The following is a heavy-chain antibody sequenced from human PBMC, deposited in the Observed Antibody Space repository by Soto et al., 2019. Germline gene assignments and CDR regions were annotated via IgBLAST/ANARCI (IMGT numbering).Heavy chain of an antibody. CDR2: IYRGGST. D-gene: IGHD6-25*01. Sequence: QVQLQESGPGLVSPSETLSLTCSVSGDSIRNLYCSWIRQPLGKGLEWIGYIYRGGSTKYNPSLKSRLTMAADTSKNQFSLKLTSVTAADTAVYYCARTLECGHMDFWRNGTSVTVSS. V-gene: IGHV4-59*11. CDR3: ARTLECGHMDF. J-gene: IGHJ6*03. CDR1: GDSIRNLY.